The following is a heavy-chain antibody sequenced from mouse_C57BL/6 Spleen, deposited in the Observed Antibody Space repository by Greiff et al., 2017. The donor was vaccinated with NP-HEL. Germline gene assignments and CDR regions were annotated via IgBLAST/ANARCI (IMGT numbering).Heavy chain of an antibody. CDR2: ISSGGSYT. J-gene: IGHJ1*03. V-gene: IGHV5-6*01. Sequence: EVKVVESGGDLVKPGGSLKLSCAASGFTFSSYGMSWVRQTPDKRLEWVATISSGGSYTYYPDSVKGRFTISRDNAKNTLYLQMSSLKSEDTAMYYCARVRYFDVWGTGTTVTVSS. CDR3: ARVRYFDV. CDR1: GFTFSSYG.